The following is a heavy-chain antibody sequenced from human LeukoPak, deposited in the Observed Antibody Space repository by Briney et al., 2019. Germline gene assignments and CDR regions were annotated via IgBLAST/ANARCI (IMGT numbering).Heavy chain of an antibody. CDR3: ARAVGISWFDP. V-gene: IGHV3-33*01. Sequence: GGSLRLSCAASGFTFSSYGMHWVRPAPGKGLEGVGVIWYDGSNKYYADSVKGRFTISRDNSRNTLYLQMNSLRAEDTAVYYCARAVGISWFDPWGQGTLVTVSS. D-gene: IGHD2-15*01. J-gene: IGHJ5*02. CDR2: IWYDGSNK. CDR1: GFTFSSYG.